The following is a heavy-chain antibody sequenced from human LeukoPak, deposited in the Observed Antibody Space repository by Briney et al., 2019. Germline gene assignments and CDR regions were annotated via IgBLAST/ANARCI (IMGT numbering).Heavy chain of an antibody. CDR1: GFTFSSYG. CDR3: AKVPLSGGSGSYYLDY. D-gene: IGHD3-10*01. Sequence: PGGSLRLSCAASGFTFSSYGMHWVRQAPGKGLEWVAFIRYDGSNKYYADSVKGRFTISRDNSKNTLYLQMNSLRAEDTAVYYRAKVPLSGGSGSYYLDYWGQGTLVTVSS. J-gene: IGHJ4*02. CDR2: IRYDGSNK. V-gene: IGHV3-30*02.